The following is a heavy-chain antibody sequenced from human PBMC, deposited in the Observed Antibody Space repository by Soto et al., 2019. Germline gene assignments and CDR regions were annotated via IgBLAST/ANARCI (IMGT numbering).Heavy chain of an antibody. CDR2: IHSDGSST. D-gene: IGHD1-26*01. CDR1: GFTFSYYW. Sequence: EVQLVESGGGLVQPGESLRLSCAASGFTFSYYWMHWVRQAPGKGLVWVSRIHSDGSSTTYADSVKGRFTISRDKARNPVYLQMNSLRVEDTAVYYCARGDRGAFDIWGQGTVVTVSS. V-gene: IGHV3-74*01. J-gene: IGHJ3*02. CDR3: ARGDRGAFDI.